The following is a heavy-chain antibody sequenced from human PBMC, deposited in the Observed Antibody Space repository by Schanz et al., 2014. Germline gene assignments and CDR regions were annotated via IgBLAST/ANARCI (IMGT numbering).Heavy chain of an antibody. CDR3: ARGPIPIQGVPMDF. CDR2: IGYDGSEK. CDR1: GLNFDYYG. J-gene: IGHJ4*02. V-gene: IGHV3-33*01. D-gene: IGHD3-10*01. Sequence: QVQLVESGGGVVQPGRSLRLSCATSGLNFDYYGMNWVRQAPGKGLEWVANIGYDGSEKYYVDSVKGRFTISRDNSKDTLYLQMSGPTPEDTAVYYCARGPIPIQGVPMDFWGQGTLVTVSS.